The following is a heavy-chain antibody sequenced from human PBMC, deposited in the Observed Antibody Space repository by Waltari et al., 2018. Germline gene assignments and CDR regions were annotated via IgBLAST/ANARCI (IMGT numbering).Heavy chain of an antibody. CDR3: ARGAGNDWNYGNYYYYYMDV. Sequence: QVQLQQWGAGLLKPSETLSLTCAVYGGSFSGYYWSWIRQPPGKGLEWIWESNHSGSTNYNPSLKSRVTISVDTSKNQFSLKLSSVTAADTAVYYCARGAGNDWNYGNYYYYYMDVWGKGTTVTVSS. CDR2: SNHSGST. CDR1: GGSFSGYY. V-gene: IGHV4-34*01. D-gene: IGHD1-7*01. J-gene: IGHJ6*03.